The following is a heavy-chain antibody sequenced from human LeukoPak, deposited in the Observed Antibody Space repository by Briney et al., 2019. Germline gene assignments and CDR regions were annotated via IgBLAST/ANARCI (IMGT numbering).Heavy chain of an antibody. CDR2: NSDSGGST. D-gene: IGHD4-17*01. J-gene: IGHJ4*02. CDR3: AKSYGGNSESSCY. CDR1: GFTFSSYA. Sequence: GGSLRLSSSASGFTFSSYAMSCCRQPPGKGRQGFSANSDSGGSTYYADSVKGRFTISRDNSKNTLYLQMNSLRAEDTAVYYCAKSYGGNSESSCYWGQGTLVTVSS. V-gene: IGHV3-23*01.